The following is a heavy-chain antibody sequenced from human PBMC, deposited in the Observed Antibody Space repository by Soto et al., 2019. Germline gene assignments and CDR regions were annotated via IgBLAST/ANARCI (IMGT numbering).Heavy chain of an antibody. V-gene: IGHV3-13*01. Sequence: EVQLVESGGGLLHPGGSLRLSCVASGFTLSSYDMHWVRQATGKGLEWVSAIGTAGDTHYPGSVKGRFTISRENGKNSLYLQMNSLRAGDTAVYYCARDSSGWGLDVWGKGTTVTVSS. CDR3: ARDSSGWGLDV. J-gene: IGHJ6*04. CDR1: GFTLSSYD. D-gene: IGHD6-19*01. CDR2: IGTAGDT.